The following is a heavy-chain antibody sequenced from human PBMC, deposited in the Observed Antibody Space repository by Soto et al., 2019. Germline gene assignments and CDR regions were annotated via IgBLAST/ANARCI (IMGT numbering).Heavy chain of an antibody. Sequence: ASVKVSCKASGYTFTSYGISWVRQAPGQGLEWMGWISAYNGNTNYAQKLQGRVTMTTDTSTSTAYMELRSLRSDDTAVYYCARGGRQTVVVAATTLNFDDWGQGTRVTVSS. CDR3: ARGGRQTVVVAATTLNFDD. J-gene: IGHJ4*02. CDR1: GYTFTSYG. V-gene: IGHV1-18*01. D-gene: IGHD2-15*01. CDR2: ISAYNGNT.